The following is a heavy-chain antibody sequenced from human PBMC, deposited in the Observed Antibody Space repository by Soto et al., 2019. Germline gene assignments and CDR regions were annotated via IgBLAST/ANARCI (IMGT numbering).Heavy chain of an antibody. CDR2: IWYDGSHK. V-gene: IGHV3-33*01. D-gene: IGHD6-13*01. J-gene: IGHJ6*02. Sequence: GGSLSLSCAASGFTFSSYGMHWVRQAPGKGLEWVAVIWYDGSHKYYADSVKGRFTISRDNSKNTLYLQMNSLRAEDTAMYYCARVKGSTWSYYYYYGLDVWGQGTTVTVSS. CDR1: GFTFSSYG. CDR3: ARVKGSTWSYYYYYGLDV.